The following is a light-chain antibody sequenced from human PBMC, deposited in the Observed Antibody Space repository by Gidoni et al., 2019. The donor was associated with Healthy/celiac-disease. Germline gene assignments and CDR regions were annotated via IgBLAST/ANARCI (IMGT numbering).Light chain of an antibody. CDR2: WAS. Sequence: DIVMTQSPDSLAVSLGERATINCKSSQSVLYSSNNKNYLAWYHQKPGQSPKLLIYWASTRESVVPDRFSGSGSGTDFTLTISSLQAEDVAVYYCQQYYGIPLTFGQGTKVEIK. J-gene: IGKJ1*01. V-gene: IGKV4-1*01. CDR3: QQYYGIPLT. CDR1: QSVLYSSNNKNY.